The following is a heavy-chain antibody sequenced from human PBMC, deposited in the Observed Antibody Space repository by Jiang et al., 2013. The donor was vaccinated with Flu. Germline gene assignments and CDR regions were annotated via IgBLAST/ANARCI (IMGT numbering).Heavy chain of an antibody. D-gene: IGHD3-22*01. CDR2: INHSGST. V-gene: IGHV4-34*01. CDR1: GGSFSGYY. CDR3: ARLYDSSGYYSYNYYGMDV. J-gene: IGHJ6*02. Sequence: LLKPSETLSLTCAVYGGSFSGYYWSWIRQPPGKGLEWIGEINHSGSTNYNPSLKSRVTISVDTSKNQFSLKLSSVTAADTAVYYCARLYDSSGYYSYNYYGMDVWGQGTTVTVSS.